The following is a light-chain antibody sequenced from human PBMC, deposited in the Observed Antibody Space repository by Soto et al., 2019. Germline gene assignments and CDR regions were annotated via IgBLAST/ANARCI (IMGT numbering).Light chain of an antibody. CDR1: SRDVGHYDY. V-gene: IGLV2-14*03. CDR3: MSPTASITWI. J-gene: IGLJ2*01. Sequence: QSVLTQPASVSGSPGQSITISCTGTSRDVGHYDYVSWYQQHPGKAPKLIIYGITNRPSGVSSRFSGSRSGNMASLTISGLQSDDEADYYCMSPTASITWIFGGGTKLTVL. CDR2: GIT.